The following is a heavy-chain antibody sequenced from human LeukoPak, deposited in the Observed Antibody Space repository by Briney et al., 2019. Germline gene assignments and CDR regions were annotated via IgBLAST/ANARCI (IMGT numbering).Heavy chain of an antibody. D-gene: IGHD3-22*01. CDR2: ISGSGGST. Sequence: PGGSLRLSCAASGLAFSSYAMSWVRQAPGKGLEWVSAISGSGGSTYYADSVKGRFTISRDNSKNTLYLQMNSLRAEDTAVYYCAKDLGYYDSSGYYYLWGQGTLVTVSS. CDR3: AKDLGYYDSSGYYYL. J-gene: IGHJ5*02. V-gene: IGHV3-23*01. CDR1: GLAFSSYA.